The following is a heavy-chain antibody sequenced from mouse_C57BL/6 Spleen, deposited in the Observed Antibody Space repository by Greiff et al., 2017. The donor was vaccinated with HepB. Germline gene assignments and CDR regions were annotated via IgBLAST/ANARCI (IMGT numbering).Heavy chain of an antibody. CDR1: GYTFTSYW. V-gene: IGHV1-55*01. J-gene: IGHJ3*01. Sequence: QVQLQQPGAELVKPGASVKMSCKASGYTFTSYWITWVKQRPGQGLEWIGDIYPGSGSTNYNEKFKSKATLAVDTASSAAYMQRSSLTSEDSAVYDWARSYCGYDEGFAYWGQGTLVTVSA. CDR3: ARSYCGYDEGFAY. D-gene: IGHD2-2*01. CDR2: IYPGSGST.